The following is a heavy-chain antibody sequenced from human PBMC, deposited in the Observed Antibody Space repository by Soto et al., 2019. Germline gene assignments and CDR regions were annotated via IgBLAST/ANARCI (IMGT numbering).Heavy chain of an antibody. CDR1: GGSISSYY. CDR3: AREHSSVFVY. V-gene: IGHV4-59*01. CDR2: IYNSGTT. D-gene: IGHD3-22*01. J-gene: IGHJ4*02. Sequence: SETLSLTCTVSGGSISSYYWSWIRQPPGKGLEWIGYIYNSGTTNYNPSLKSRVTISVDTSRNQFSLKLSSVTAADTAVYYCAREHSSVFVYWGQGTLVTVSS.